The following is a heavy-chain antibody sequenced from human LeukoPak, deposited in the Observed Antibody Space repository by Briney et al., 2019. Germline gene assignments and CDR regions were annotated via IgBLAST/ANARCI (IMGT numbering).Heavy chain of an antibody. CDR3: AREEIYYDFWSGPSSKDRNWFDP. Sequence: SETLSLTCTVSGGSISSGDYYWSWIRQPPGKGLEWIGYIYYSGSTYYNPSLKSRVTISVDTSKNQFSLKLSSVTAADTAVYYCAREEIYYDFWSGPSSKDRNWFDPWGQGTTVTVSS. CDR2: IYYSGST. V-gene: IGHV4-30-4*01. CDR1: GGSISSGDYY. D-gene: IGHD3-3*01. J-gene: IGHJ5*01.